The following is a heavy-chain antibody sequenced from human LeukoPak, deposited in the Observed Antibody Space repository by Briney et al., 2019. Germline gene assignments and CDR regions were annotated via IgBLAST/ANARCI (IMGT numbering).Heavy chain of an antibody. CDR2: VVPILGTP. Sequence: GSSVKVSCKASRDTFRNYAINWVRQAPGQGLEWMGGVVPILGTPNYAQKLQGRVAITTDDSASTAYMELSSLRSEDTATYYCARGSRSSGLLYYFDLWGQGTLVTVSS. D-gene: IGHD3-10*01. V-gene: IGHV1-69*05. J-gene: IGHJ4*02. CDR1: RDTFRNYA. CDR3: ARGSRSSGLLYYFDL.